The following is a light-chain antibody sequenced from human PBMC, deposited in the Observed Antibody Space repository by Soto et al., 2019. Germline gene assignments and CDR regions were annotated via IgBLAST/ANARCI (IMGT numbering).Light chain of an antibody. V-gene: IGLV2-8*01. Sequence: QSALTQPPSASGSPGQSVTISCTGTSSDVGDYDYVSWYQHHPGKAPKLMIYEVSKRPSGVPARFSGSKYGNTASLTVSGLRAEDEADYYCSSYAGSNDYVFGTGTKLTVL. J-gene: IGLJ1*01. CDR3: SSYAGSNDYV. CDR2: EVS. CDR1: SSDVGDYDY.